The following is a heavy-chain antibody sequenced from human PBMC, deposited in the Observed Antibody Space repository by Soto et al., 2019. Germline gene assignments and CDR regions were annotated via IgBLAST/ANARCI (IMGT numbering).Heavy chain of an antibody. CDR3: AAGGRDGYIR. V-gene: IGHV1-69*13. CDR2: IIPILGTT. CDR1: RDTFDSYA. J-gene: IGHJ4*02. D-gene: IGHD5-18*01. Sequence: SVKVSCKTSRDTFDSYAITWVRQAPGQGLEWMGGIIPILGTTKYAQKFQGRVTMTADESTNTAHMELSSLRFEDRAMYYCAAGGRDGYIRWGQGTQVTVSS.